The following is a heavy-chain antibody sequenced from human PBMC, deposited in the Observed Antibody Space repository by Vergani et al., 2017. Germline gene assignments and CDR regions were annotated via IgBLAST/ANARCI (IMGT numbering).Heavy chain of an antibody. CDR2: IIPIFGTA. D-gene: IGHD3-9*01. CDR1: GGTFSSYA. J-gene: IGHJ4*02. CDR3: ARNARSVNYEILTGYLNY. Sequence: QVQLVQSGAEVKKPGSSVKVSCKASGGTFSSYAISWVRQAPGQGLEWMGGIIPIFGTANYAQKFQGRVTITADESTSTAYMELSSLRSEDTAVYYCARNARSVNYEILTGYLNYWGQGTLVTVSS. V-gene: IGHV1-69*01.